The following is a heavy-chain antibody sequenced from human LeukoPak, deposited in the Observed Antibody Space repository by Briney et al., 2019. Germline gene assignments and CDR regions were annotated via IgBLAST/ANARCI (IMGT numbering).Heavy chain of an antibody. CDR1: GFTFNIYA. J-gene: IGHJ4*02. CDR3: AKDPYGDYAYHFDY. CDR2: ISANGGNT. Sequence: GGSLRLSCAASGFTFNIYAMTWIRQAPGKGLEWVSSISANGGNTYYADSVEGRFTISRDNSKDTLYLQMDSLRAEDTAVYYCAKDPYGDYAYHFDYRGQGTLVTVSS. D-gene: IGHD4-17*01. V-gene: IGHV3-23*01.